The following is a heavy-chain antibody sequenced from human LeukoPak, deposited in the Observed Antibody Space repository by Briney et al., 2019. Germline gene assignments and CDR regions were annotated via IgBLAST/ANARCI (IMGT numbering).Heavy chain of an antibody. J-gene: IGHJ3*02. CDR1: GVSLSSDSNN. V-gene: IGHV4-61*02. CDR3: ARDRTPLVSPKVYYSGGSCLGAFDI. Sequence: PAETLSLTCTVSGVSLSSDSNNWSCIRPPAGEGLEWVSRISTSGSTNYNPSLKRRVTISVDTSKNQFSLKLSSVTAADTVVYYCARDRTPLVSPKVYYSGGSCLGAFDIWGQGTMVTVSS. D-gene: IGHD2-15*01. CDR2: ISTSGST.